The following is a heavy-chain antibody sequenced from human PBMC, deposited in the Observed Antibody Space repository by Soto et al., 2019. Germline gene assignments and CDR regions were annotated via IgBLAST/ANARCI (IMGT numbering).Heavy chain of an antibody. CDR1: GGSISSYY. V-gene: IGHV4-59*08. D-gene: IGHD1-1*01. J-gene: IGHJ6*04. CDR2: IYYSGST. Sequence: QVQLQESGPGLVKPSETLSLTCTVSGGSISSYYWSWIRQPPGKGLEWIGYIYYSGSTNYNPSLKSRVTISVDTSKNQFSLKLSSVTAADTAVYYCARNRNWNPPPLDVWGKGTTVTVSS. CDR3: ARNRNWNPPPLDV.